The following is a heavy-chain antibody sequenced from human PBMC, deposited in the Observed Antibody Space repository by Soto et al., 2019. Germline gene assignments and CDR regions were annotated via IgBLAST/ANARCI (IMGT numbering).Heavy chain of an antibody. D-gene: IGHD2-21*01. J-gene: IGHJ4*02. CDR3: ADAGGGVGVPDYFDY. V-gene: IGHV1-3*01. CDR1: GYTFTSYA. CDR2: INAGNGNT. Sequence: ASVKVSCKASGYTFTSYAMHWVRQAPGQRLEWMGWINAGNGNTKYSQKFQGRVTITRDTSASTAYMELSSLRSEDTAVYYCADAGGGVGVPDYFDYWGQGTLVTVSS.